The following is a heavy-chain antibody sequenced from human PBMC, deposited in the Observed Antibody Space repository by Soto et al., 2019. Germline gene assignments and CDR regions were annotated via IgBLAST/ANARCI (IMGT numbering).Heavy chain of an antibody. J-gene: IGHJ4*02. CDR2: ISAGGGRT. CDR3: AKSAPSSSCRYQYYYDY. CDR1: GFIFNSYT. Sequence: GGSLRLSCAGSGFIFNSYTMSWVRQAPGKGLEWVSSISAGGGRTFFADSVKGRFTISRDNSKNTLYLQMDSLRADDTAVYYCAKSAPSSSCRYQYYYDYWGQGTLVTVSS. D-gene: IGHD3-16*02. V-gene: IGHV3-23*01.